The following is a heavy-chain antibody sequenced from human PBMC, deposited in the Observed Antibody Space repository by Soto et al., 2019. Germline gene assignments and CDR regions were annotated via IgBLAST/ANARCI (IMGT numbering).Heavy chain of an antibody. CDR3: ARGAAWTDEAFDI. Sequence: QVQLVESGGGVVQPGQSLRLSCAASGFTVSNYGMHWVRQAPGKGLEWVAVIWKDGNNKYYRDSVKVRFTISRDNSKNTLELQMSRLRGEDTAVYYCARGAAWTDEAFDIWGQGTMVTVSS. CDR1: GFTVSNYG. J-gene: IGHJ3*02. CDR2: IWKDGNNK. V-gene: IGHV3-33*01. D-gene: IGHD6-25*01.